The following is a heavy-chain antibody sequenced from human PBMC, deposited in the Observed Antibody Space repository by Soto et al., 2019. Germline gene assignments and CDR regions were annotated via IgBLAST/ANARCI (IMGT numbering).Heavy chain of an antibody. CDR2: ISTTSTYT. CDR3: ARDHKGGYYYYGMDV. J-gene: IGHJ6*02. CDR1: GFTFSRYY. V-gene: IGHV3-21*01. Sequence: PGGSLRLSCAASGFTFSRYYMNWVRQAPGKGLEWVSSISTTSTYTHYADSLKGRFTISRDNAKNSLYLQMNSLRAEDTAVYYCARDHKGGYYYYGMDVCGQGTTVTVSS.